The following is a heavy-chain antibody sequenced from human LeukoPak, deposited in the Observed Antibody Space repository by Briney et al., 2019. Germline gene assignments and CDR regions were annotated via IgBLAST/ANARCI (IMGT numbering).Heavy chain of an antibody. CDR1: GYSFTSYW. CDR2: IYPGD. D-gene: IGHD6-13*01. J-gene: IGHJ5*02. CDR3: ARLYSSINWFDP. V-gene: IGHV5-51*01. Sequence: GESQKISCKGSGYSFTSYWIGWVRQMPGKGLEWMGIIYPGDYSPSFQGQVTISADKSISTAYLQWSSLKASDTAMYYCARLYSSINWFDPWGQGTLVTVSS.